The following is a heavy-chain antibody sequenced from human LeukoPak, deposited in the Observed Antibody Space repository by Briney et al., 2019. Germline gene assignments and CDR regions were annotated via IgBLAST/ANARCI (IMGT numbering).Heavy chain of an antibody. Sequence: GGSLRLSCAASGFTFSTYEMNWVRQAPGKGLEWVSYISSGGHTIYYADSVKGRFTISRDNAKNSLFLQMNSLRVEDTAVYYCARDSMPYYFDYWGQGTLVTVSS. V-gene: IGHV3-48*03. D-gene: IGHD2/OR15-2a*01. CDR2: ISSGGHTI. CDR3: ARDSMPYYFDY. CDR1: GFTFSTYE. J-gene: IGHJ4*02.